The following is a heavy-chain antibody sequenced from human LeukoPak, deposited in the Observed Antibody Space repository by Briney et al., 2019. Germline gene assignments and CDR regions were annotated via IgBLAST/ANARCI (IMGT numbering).Heavy chain of an antibody. D-gene: IGHD7-27*01. CDR3: ARESITGDRDFDY. J-gene: IGHJ4*02. V-gene: IGHV3-48*01. Sequence: PGGSLRLSCAASGFSFSSYSMNWVRRAPGRGLEWISYISSGSRTIFYADPVKGRFTISRDNAKNSLYLLMNSLRADDTAVYYCARESITGDRDFDYWGQGTLITVSS. CDR1: GFSFSSYS. CDR2: ISSGSRTI.